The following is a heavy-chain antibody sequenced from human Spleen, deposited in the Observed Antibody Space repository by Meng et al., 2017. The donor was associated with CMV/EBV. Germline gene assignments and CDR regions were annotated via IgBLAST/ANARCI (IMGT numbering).Heavy chain of an antibody. J-gene: IGHJ4*02. Sequence: MSWVRQAPGKGLEWVSVIYSGGSSTYYADSVKGRFTISRDNSKNTLYLQMNSLRAKDTAVYYCAKDGGRGYCSSTSCYIAVAGRLDYWGQGTLVTISS. V-gene: IGHV3-23*03. CDR3: AKDGGRGYCSSTSCYIAVAGRLDY. CDR2: IYSGGSST. D-gene: IGHD2-2*02.